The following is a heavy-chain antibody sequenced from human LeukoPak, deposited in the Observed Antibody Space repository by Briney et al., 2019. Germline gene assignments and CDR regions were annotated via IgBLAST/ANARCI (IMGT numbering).Heavy chain of an antibody. J-gene: IGHJ5*01. Sequence: GGSLRLSCAASGFTFSSNDMHWVRQAPGKGLEWVAFIRYDGSNKYYPDSVKGRFTISRDNSRDTLYLQMNSLRTEDTSVYYCAKGAATYCGGDCPNDWFDSWGQGTLVTASS. CDR3: AKGAATYCGGDCPNDWFDS. CDR1: GFTFSSND. D-gene: IGHD2-21*02. CDR2: IRYDGSNK. V-gene: IGHV3-30*02.